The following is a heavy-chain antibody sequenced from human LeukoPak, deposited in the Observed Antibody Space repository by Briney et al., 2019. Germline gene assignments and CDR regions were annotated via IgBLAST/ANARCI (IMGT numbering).Heavy chain of an antibody. CDR1: GGSISSSSYY. V-gene: IGHV4-39*01. D-gene: IGHD3-3*01. Sequence: PSETLSLTCTVSGGSISSSSYYWGWLRQPPGKGLEWIGSIYYSGSTYYNPSLKSRVTISVDTSKNQFSLKLSSVTAADTAVYYCARVYYDFWSGYLSYFDYWGQGTQVTVSS. CDR2: IYYSGST. CDR3: ARVYYDFWSGYLSYFDY. J-gene: IGHJ4*02.